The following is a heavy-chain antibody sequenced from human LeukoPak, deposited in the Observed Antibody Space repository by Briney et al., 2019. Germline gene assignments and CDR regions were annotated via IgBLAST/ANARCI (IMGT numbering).Heavy chain of an antibody. V-gene: IGHV1-8*01. Sequence: ASVTVSCKASGYTFTSYDINCMRQAPGQGLEWMGWMNPNSGNTGYAQKFQGRVTMTRNTSISTAYMELSGLRSEDTAVYYCVRGRCRSTNCDAPGFDYWGQGTLVTVSS. CDR3: VRGRCRSTNCDAPGFDY. D-gene: IGHD2-2*01. CDR2: MNPNSGNT. CDR1: GYTFTSYD. J-gene: IGHJ4*02.